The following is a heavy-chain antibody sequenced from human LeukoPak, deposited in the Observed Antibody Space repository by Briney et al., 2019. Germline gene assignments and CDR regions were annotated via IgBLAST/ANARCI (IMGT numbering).Heavy chain of an antibody. CDR1: GGTFSSYA. J-gene: IGHJ4*02. V-gene: IGHV1-69*13. CDR3: ARSGYYYDSSGYYSTDY. Sequence: SVKVSCKASGGTFSSYAISWVRQAPGQGLEWMGGIIPTFGTANYAQKFQGRVTITADESTSTAYMELSSLRSEDTAVYYCARSGYYYDSSGYYSTDYWGQGTLVTVSS. CDR2: IIPTFGTA. D-gene: IGHD3-22*01.